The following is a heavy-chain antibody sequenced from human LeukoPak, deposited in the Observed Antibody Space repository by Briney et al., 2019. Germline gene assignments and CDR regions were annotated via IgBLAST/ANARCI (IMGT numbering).Heavy chain of an antibody. V-gene: IGHV4-39*01. CDR1: GGSIGSSTYY. D-gene: IGHD6-19*01. CDR3: ARVRSVSNWLDP. Sequence: SETLSLTCTVSGGSIGSSTYYWGWIRQPPGKGLEWIGSIYYSGRTYYNPSLKSRVTISVDTSNNQFSLILSSVTATDTAIYYCARVRSVSNWLDPWGQGTLVTVSS. CDR2: IYYSGRT. J-gene: IGHJ5*02.